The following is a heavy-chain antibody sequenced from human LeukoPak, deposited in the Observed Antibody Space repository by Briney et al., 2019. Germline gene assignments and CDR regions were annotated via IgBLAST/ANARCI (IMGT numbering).Heavy chain of an antibody. CDR2: ISSSSSTT. V-gene: IGHV3-11*06. CDR1: GFTFSDYY. CDR3: ARVKGSDAVYY. Sequence: GGSLRLSCAASGFTFSDYYMSWLRQAPGKGLEWVSYISSSSSTTHYADSVKGRFTISRDNAKNSLYLQMNSLSVEDTAVYYCARVKGSDAVYYWGQGTLVTVSS. D-gene: IGHD3-16*01. J-gene: IGHJ4*02.